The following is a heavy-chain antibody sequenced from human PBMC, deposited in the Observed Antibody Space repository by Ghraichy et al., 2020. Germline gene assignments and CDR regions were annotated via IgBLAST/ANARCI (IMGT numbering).Heavy chain of an antibody. CDR3: AREIDQLRYFDS. Sequence: SETLSLTCAVSGDSIISNNWWSWVRQPPGKGLEWIGEIFHSGSTNYNPSLKSRITISLVKSKNQFSLKMTSVTAADTAVYYCAREIDQLRYFDSWGQGTLVSVSS. V-gene: IGHV4-4*02. D-gene: IGHD2-2*01. CDR2: IFHSGST. J-gene: IGHJ4*02. CDR1: GDSIISNNW.